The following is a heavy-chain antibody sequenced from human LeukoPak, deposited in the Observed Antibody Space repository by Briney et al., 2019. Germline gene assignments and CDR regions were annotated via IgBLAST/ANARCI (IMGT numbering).Heavy chain of an antibody. Sequence: PSETLSLTCTVPGGSISSGDYYWSWIRQPPGKGLEWIGYIYYSGSTYYNPSLKSRVTISVDTSKNQFSLKLSSVTAADTAVYYCARDSMATIRFDYWGQGTLVTVSS. CDR1: GGSISSGDYY. J-gene: IGHJ4*02. CDR2: IYYSGST. CDR3: ARDSMATIRFDY. D-gene: IGHD5-24*01. V-gene: IGHV4-30-4*01.